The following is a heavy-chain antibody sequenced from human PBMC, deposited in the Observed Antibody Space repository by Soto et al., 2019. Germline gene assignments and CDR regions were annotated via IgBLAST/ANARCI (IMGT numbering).Heavy chain of an antibody. D-gene: IGHD2-8*01. Sequence: EVQLLESGGGLVQPGGSLRLSCAASGFTFSEYAMTWVRQAPGKGLEWVSVIGGAGSNIYYADSVEGRFTVSRDESKNALYLSMDSLRVEDTAVYYCAKDFVSRKGVYDHFYIWCPGTMVTVSS. CDR2: IGGAGSNI. CDR1: GFTFSEYA. V-gene: IGHV3-23*01. J-gene: IGHJ3*02. CDR3: AKDFVSRKGVYDHFYI.